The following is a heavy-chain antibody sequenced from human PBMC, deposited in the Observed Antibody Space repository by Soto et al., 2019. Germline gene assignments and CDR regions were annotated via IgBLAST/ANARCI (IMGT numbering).Heavy chain of an antibody. CDR2: ISAHNGNT. D-gene: IGHD1-1*01. CDR3: ARGRYGDY. CDR1: GYAFTTYG. V-gene: IGHV1-18*01. J-gene: IGHJ4*02. Sequence: QVHLVQSGAEVKKPGASVKVSCKGSGYAFTTYGITWVRQAPGQGLEWMGWISAHNGNTNYAQKLQGRVTVTRDTATSTAYMGLWSLRSDDTAVYYCARGRYGDYWGQGALVTVSS.